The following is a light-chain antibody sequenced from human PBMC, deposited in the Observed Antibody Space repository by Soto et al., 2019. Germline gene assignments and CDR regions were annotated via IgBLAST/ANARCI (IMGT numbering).Light chain of an antibody. J-gene: IGKJ5*01. CDR1: QSVSSY. CDR2: DAS. CDR3: QQRSNWPPVPIT. V-gene: IGKV3-11*01. Sequence: EIVLTQSPATLSLSPGERATLSCRASQSVSSYLAWYQQKPGQAPRLLIYDASNRATGIPARFSGSGSGTDFTLTISSLEPEDFAVYYCQQRSNWPPVPITFGQGTRLEIK.